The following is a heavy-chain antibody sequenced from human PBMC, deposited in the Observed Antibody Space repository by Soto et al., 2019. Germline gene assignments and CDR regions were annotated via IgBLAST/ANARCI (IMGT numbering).Heavy chain of an antibody. V-gene: IGHV3-74*01. CDR2: INVDGSYT. CDR1: GFTFSTGC. CDR3: VRTWHGFDV. Sequence: PAETLRLSCAASGFTFSTGCKHWVRQAPEKGLLWVSHINVDGSYTDFADSVKGRFTISRDNAKNTVYLQVHRLGVEDAAVYFAVRTWHGFDVWGPGTMVTVSS. J-gene: IGHJ3*01.